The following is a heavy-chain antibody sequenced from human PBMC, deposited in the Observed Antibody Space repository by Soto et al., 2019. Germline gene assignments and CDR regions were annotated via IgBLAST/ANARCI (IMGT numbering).Heavy chain of an antibody. J-gene: IGHJ6*02. D-gene: IGHD3-3*02. Sequence: QVQLVQSGAEVKKPGSSVKVSCKASGGTFSRYAISWVRQAPGQGLEWMGGIIAIFGTANYAQKFQGRVTVAADESTSTAYMELSSLTTVVTAVYDCGRVIGFGGISGMDAWGQGTTVTVSS. CDR1: GGTFSRYA. CDR3: GRVIGFGGISGMDA. V-gene: IGHV1-69*12. CDR2: IIAIFGTA.